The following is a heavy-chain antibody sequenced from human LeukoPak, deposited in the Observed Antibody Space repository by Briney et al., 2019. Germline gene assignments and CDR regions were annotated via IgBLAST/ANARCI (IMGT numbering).Heavy chain of an antibody. CDR3: AELGITMIGGV. J-gene: IGHJ6*04. D-gene: IGHD3-10*02. Sequence: GGSLRLSCAASGFTFSRDAMNWVRQAPGKGLEWVSYISSSGSTIYYADSVKGRFTISRDNAKNSLYLQMNSLRAEDTGVYYCAELGITMIGGVWGKGTTVTISS. CDR2: ISSSGSTI. V-gene: IGHV3-48*03. CDR1: GFTFSRDA.